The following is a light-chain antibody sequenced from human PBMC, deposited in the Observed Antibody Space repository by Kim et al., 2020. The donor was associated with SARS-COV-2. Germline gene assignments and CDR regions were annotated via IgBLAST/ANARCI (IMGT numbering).Light chain of an antibody. Sequence: DIQMTQSPSSLSASVGDRVTITCRASQTITNYLNWYQQKPGKAPKLLIYAASTLQSGVPSRFSGSGSRTDFTLTISSLQPEDFATYCCQQSFNTLFTFGQGTKLEI. CDR3: QQSFNTLFT. J-gene: IGKJ2*01. V-gene: IGKV1-39*01. CDR2: AAS. CDR1: QTITNY.